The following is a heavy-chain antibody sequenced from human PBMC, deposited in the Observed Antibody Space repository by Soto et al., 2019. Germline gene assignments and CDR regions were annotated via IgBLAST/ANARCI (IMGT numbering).Heavy chain of an antibody. CDR3: ARRQWLVGGYYYGMDV. V-gene: IGHV1-18*01. Sequence: QVQLVQSGAEVKKPGASVKVSCKASGYTFTNYGISWVRQAPGQGLEWMGWNSAYNGNTNYAQKLQGRVTMTTDTSTSKAYMELRSLRSDDTAVYYWARRQWLVGGYYYGMDVWGQGTTVTVSS. J-gene: IGHJ6*02. D-gene: IGHD6-19*01. CDR2: NSAYNGNT. CDR1: GYTFTNYG.